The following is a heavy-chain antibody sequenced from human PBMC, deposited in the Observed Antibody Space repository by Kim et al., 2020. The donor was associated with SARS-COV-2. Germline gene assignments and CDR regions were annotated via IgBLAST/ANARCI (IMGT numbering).Heavy chain of an antibody. V-gene: IGHV3-23*01. D-gene: IGHD3-10*01. J-gene: IGHJ4*02. CDR3: AKDRAVVRGVITYYFDY. Sequence: GGSLRLSCAASGFTFSSYAMCWVRQAPGKGLEWVSAISGSGGSTYYADSVKGRFTISRDNSKNTLYLQMNSLRAEDTAVYYCAKDRAVVRGVITYYFDYWGQGTLVTVSS. CDR1: GFTFSSYA. CDR2: ISGSGGST.